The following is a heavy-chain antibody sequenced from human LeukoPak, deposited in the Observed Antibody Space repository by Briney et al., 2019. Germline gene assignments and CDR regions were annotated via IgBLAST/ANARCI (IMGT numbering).Heavy chain of an antibody. CDR3: ARGHDYFDY. CDR1: GDSISSGDYY. J-gene: IGHJ4*02. V-gene: IGHV4-30-4*08. Sequence: SQTLSLTCTVSGDSISSGDYYWSWIRQPPGKGLEWIGYIYYSGNTYYNPSLQSRVTISVDTSKNQFSLNLSSVTAADTAVFYCARGHDYFDYWGQGTLVAVSS. CDR2: IYYSGNT.